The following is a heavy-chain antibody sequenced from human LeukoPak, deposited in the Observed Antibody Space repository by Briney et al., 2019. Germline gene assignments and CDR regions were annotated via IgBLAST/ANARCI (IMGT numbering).Heavy chain of an antibody. CDR1: GFTFSTYA. D-gene: IGHD1-26*01. CDR3: AKHGSLSFFDD. V-gene: IGHV3-23*01. J-gene: IGHJ4*02. Sequence: GGSLRLSCAASGFTFSTYAMSWVRQAPGKGLEWVSRIGGGGGGTYYADSVKGRFTISRDNSRNTVYLQMNSLRVEETAVYYCAKHGSLSFFDDGGQGTLVTVSS. CDR2: IGGGGGGT.